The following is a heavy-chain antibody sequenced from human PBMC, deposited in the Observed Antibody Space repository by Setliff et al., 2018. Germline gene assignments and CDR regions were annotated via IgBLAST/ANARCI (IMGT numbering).Heavy chain of an antibody. CDR3: MRLVRFCSRTVCQRTSGDEA. D-gene: IGHD3-3*01. CDR1: GYTFRQSI. CDR2: IGVYSGNT. Sequence: ASVKVSCKASGYTFRQSIVSWVRQAPGQGLEWLGWIGVYSGNTYSAQRFQGRVSLTTDESTNPAYLELRGLRSDDTAVYYCMRLVRFCSRTVCQRTSGDEAWGQGTLVTVSS. J-gene: IGHJ5*02. V-gene: IGHV1-18*01.